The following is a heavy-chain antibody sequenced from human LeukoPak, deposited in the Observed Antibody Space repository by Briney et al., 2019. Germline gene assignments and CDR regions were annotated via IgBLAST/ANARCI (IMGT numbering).Heavy chain of an antibody. V-gene: IGHV4-4*07. Sequence: SETLSLTCTVSGGSISSYYWSWIRQPAGKGLEWIGRIYTSGSTNYNPSLKSRVTMSVDTSKNQFSLKLSSVTAADTAVYYCARDRGLVPADRGAFDYWGQGTLVTVSS. J-gene: IGHJ4*02. CDR2: IYTSGST. CDR1: GGSISSYY. CDR3: ARDRGLVPADRGAFDY. D-gene: IGHD2-2*01.